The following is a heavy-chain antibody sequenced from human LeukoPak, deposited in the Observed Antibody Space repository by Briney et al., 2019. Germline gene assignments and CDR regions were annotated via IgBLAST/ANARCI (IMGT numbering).Heavy chain of an antibody. CDR1: GYTFTSYA. V-gene: IGHV1-3*02. Sequence: ASVKVSCKASGYTFTSYAMHWVRQAPGQRLEWMGWSNAGNGNTKYSQEFQGRVTITRDTSASTAYMELSSLRSEDMAVYYCARAYNYYDRSGYYLGYYFDYWGQGTLVTVSS. CDR2: SNAGNGNT. CDR3: ARAYNYYDRSGYYLGYYFDY. J-gene: IGHJ4*02. D-gene: IGHD3-22*01.